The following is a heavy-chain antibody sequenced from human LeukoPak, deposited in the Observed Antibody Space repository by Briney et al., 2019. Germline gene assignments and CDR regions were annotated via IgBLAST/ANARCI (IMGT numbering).Heavy chain of an antibody. CDR2: TSYDGNNN. CDR3: ARVSRPFVLVDAIDI. CDR1: GFIFSTYA. V-gene: IGHV3-30-3*01. J-gene: IGHJ3*02. Sequence: PGGSLRLSCAASGFIFSTYAMVWVRQTPGKGLEWVAVTSYDGNNNYYVDSEKGRFTISRDNPRNMLYLQMNSLGTEDTAVYYCARVSRPFVLVDAIDIWGQGTVVTVSS. D-gene: IGHD2/OR15-2a*01.